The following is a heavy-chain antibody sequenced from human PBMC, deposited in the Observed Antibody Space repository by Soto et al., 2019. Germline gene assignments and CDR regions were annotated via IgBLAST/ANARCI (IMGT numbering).Heavy chain of an antibody. D-gene: IGHD3-16*01. V-gene: IGHV3-30-3*01. CDR3: ASPEVFGGDP. Sequence: PGGSLRLSCAASGFAFNSYAMHWVRQAPGKGLEWVACISYDGSNKYYADSVKGRFTISRDNPKNTLYLQMNSLRVEDTAVYYCASPEVFGGDPLGQGTLVTVSS. CDR2: ISYDGSNK. CDR1: GFAFNSYA. J-gene: IGHJ5*02.